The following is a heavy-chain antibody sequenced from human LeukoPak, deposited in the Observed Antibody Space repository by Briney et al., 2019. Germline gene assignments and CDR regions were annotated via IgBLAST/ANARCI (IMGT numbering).Heavy chain of an antibody. V-gene: IGHV4-39*07. Sequence: SETLSLTCTVSGGSISSGGYYWSWIRQPPGKGLEWIGEINHSGSTNYNPSLKSRVTISVDTSKNQFSLKLSSVTAADTAVYYCARGIAVAGTPHWYFDLWGRGTLVTVSS. CDR1: GGSISSGGYY. J-gene: IGHJ2*01. CDR2: INHSGST. CDR3: ARGIAVAGTPHWYFDL. D-gene: IGHD6-19*01.